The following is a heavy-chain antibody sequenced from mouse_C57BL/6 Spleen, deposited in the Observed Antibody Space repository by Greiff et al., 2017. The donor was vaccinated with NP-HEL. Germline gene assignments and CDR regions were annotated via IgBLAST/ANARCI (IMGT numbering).Heavy chain of an antibody. CDR1: GFTFSSYA. CDR3: ARVPYDYFDY. J-gene: IGHJ2*01. Sequence: EVMLVESGGGLVKPGGSLKLSCAASGFTFSSYAMSWVRKTPEKRLGWVATISDGGSYTYYPDNVKGRFTISRDNAKNNLYLQMSHLKSEDTAMYYCARVPYDYFDYWGQGTTLTVSS. V-gene: IGHV5-4*03. D-gene: IGHD2-3*01. CDR2: ISDGGSYT.